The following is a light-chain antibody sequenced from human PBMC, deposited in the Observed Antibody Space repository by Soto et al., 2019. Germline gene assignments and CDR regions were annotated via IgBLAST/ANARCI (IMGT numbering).Light chain of an antibody. V-gene: IGKV3-20*01. CDR1: QSVSIL. CDR2: GAS. J-gene: IGKJ1*01. CDR3: QQYDSSTWT. Sequence: EILLTQSPATLSVSPGERATITCRASQSVSILLAWYQQKPGQAPRLLMFGASSRETGIPERFSGSGAGTECTRTISRLEPEDVAVYYCQQYDSSTWTFGQGTKVDIK.